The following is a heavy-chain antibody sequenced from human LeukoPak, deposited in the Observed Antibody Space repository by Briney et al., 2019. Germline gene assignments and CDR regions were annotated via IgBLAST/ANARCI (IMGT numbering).Heavy chain of an antibody. D-gene: IGHD4-23*01. V-gene: IGHV1-69*05. CDR3: ARDPPHYGGNSDY. CDR2: IIPIFGSA. J-gene: IGHJ4*02. CDR1: GGTFSSYA. Sequence: ASVKVSCKASGGTFSSYAISWVRQAPGQGLEWMGRIIPIFGSANYAQKFQGRVTITTDESTSTAYMELSSLRSEDTAVYYCARDPPHYGGNSDYWGQGTLVTVSS.